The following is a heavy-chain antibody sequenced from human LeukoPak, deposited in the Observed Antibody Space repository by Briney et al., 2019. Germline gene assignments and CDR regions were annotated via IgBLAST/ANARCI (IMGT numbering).Heavy chain of an antibody. V-gene: IGHV1-24*01. CDR3: ATSRGQDYGDYAHRFWYFDY. CDR1: GYTLTELC. Sequence: VASVKVSCRVSGYTLTELCMLWVRPAPGKGLEWMGGFDPEDGETIYAQKFQGRVTMTEDTSTDTAYMEMSSLRSEDTAVYYCATSRGQDYGDYAHRFWYFDYWGQGTLVTVSS. J-gene: IGHJ4*02. D-gene: IGHD4-17*01. CDR2: FDPEDGET.